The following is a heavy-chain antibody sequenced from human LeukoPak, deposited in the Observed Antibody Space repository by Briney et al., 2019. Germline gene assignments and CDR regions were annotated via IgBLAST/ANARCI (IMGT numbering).Heavy chain of an antibody. CDR3: ARQVPAANFDY. D-gene: IGHD2-2*01. CDR2: IYYSGST. CDR1: GGSISSSSDY. Sequence: SETLSLTCTVSGGSISSSSDYWGWIRQPPGKGLEWIGSIYYSGSTYYNPSLKSRVTIPVDTSKNQFSLKLSSVTAADTAVYYCARQVPAANFDYWGQGTLVTVSS. J-gene: IGHJ4*02. V-gene: IGHV4-39*01.